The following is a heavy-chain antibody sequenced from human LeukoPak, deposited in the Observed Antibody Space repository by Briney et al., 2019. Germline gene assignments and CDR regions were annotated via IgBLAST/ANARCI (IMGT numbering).Heavy chain of an antibody. CDR2: IYSSGST. V-gene: IGHV4-4*07. Sequence: ETSETLSLTCTVSGGSISGYCWSWIRQPAGEGLEWIGRIYSSGSTNYNPSLKSRVSMSVDTSNNQFSLNLSSVTAADTAVYYCARKRKGAYDFACWGQGTLVTVSS. J-gene: IGHJ4*02. CDR3: ARKRKGAYDFAC. D-gene: IGHD3-16*01. CDR1: GGSISGYC.